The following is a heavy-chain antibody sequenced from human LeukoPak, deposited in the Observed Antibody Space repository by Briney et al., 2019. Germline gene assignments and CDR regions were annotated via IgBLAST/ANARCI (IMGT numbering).Heavy chain of an antibody. CDR2: IYHSGST. D-gene: IGHD2-15*01. CDR1: GGSISSGGYS. V-gene: IGHV4-30-2*01. Sequence: SETLSLTCAVSGGSISSGGYSWSWIRQPPGKGLEWIGYIYHSGSTYYNPSLKSRVTISVDRSKNQFSLKLSSVTAADTAVYYCARASFQCSGGSRYSVRWFDPWGQGTLVTVSS. CDR3: ARASFQCSGGSRYSVRWFDP. J-gene: IGHJ5*02.